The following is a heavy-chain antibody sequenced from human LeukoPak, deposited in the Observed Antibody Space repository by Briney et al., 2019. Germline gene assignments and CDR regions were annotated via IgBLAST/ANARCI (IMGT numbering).Heavy chain of an antibody. D-gene: IGHD6-6*01. CDR3: ARDRQLVGPIDY. CDR1: GASISPYY. V-gene: IGHV4-4*07. J-gene: IGHJ4*02. Sequence: SETLSLTCSVSGASISPYYWNWIRQPAGKGLEWIGRLYPSGSSDYNPSLKSRVSISVGTSNNQFSLRVTSVTAADTAIYYCARDRQLVGPIDYWGQGTLVTVSS. CDR2: LYPSGSS.